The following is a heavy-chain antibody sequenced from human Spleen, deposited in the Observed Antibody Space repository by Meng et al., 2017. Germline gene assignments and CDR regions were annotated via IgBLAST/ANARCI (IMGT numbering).Heavy chain of an antibody. CDR2: IAYNGNA. CDR3: ARWALRLGELSSDY. D-gene: IGHD3-16*02. Sequence: QVQLQESVPGLVKPPQTLSLTCTVSGGAISRGDYFWSWIRQPPGKGLEWIGYIAYNGNAYYNPSLESRVTISVDTSKNQFSLKLSSVTAADTAVYYCARWALRLGELSSDYWGQGTLVTVSS. CDR1: GGAISRGDYF. J-gene: IGHJ4*02. V-gene: IGHV4-30-4*01.